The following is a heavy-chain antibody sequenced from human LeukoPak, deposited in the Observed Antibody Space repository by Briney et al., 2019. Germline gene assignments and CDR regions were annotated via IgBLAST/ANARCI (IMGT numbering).Heavy chain of an antibody. D-gene: IGHD6-13*01. CDR2: IIPIFGTA. Sequence: ASVKVSCKASGGTFSSYAISWVRQAPGQGLEWMGGIIPIFGTANYAQKFQGRVTMTTDTSTSTAYLEVRSLTSDDTAVYYCARRGSSWSWLDPWGQGTLVTVSS. V-gene: IGHV1-69*05. CDR3: ARRGSSWSWLDP. J-gene: IGHJ5*02. CDR1: GGTFSSYA.